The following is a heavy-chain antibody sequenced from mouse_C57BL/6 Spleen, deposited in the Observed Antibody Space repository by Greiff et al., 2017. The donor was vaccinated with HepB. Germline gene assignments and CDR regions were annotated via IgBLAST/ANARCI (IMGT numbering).Heavy chain of an antibody. CDR1: GFPFSDYG. V-gene: IGHV5-17*01. CDR2: ISSGSSTI. CDR3: AMRDSNGWYFDV. D-gene: IGHD2-5*01. J-gene: IGHJ1*03. Sequence: EVKLVESGGGLVKPGGSLKLSCAASGFPFSDYGMHWVRQAPEKGLEWVAYISSGSSTIYYADTVKGRFTISRDNAKNTLFLQMTSLRSEDTAMYYCAMRDSNGWYFDVWGTGTTVTVSS.